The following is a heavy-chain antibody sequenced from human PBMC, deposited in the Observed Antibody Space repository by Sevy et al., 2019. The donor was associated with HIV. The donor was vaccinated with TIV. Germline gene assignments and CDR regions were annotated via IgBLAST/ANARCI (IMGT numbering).Heavy chain of an antibody. Sequence: GGSLRLSCAASGFTFSRFAMNWLRQAPGKGLEWVSTISGNGGSTYYADSVKGRFTISRDNSKNTLDLQMNSLRAEDTAVYDCSYARGDIVLMVYGFDFDIWGQGTMVTVSS. V-gene: IGHV3-23*01. D-gene: IGHD2-8*01. CDR2: ISGNGGST. CDR3: SYARGDIVLMVYGFDFDI. J-gene: IGHJ3*02. CDR1: GFTFSRFA.